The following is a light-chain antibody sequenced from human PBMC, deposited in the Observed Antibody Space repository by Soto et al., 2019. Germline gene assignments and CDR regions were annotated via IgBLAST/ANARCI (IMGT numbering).Light chain of an antibody. J-gene: IGLJ1*01. CDR2: DVS. V-gene: IGLV2-14*01. CDR1: SSDVGGYNY. Sequence: QSALTQPASVSGSPGKSITISCTGTSSDVGGYNYVSWYQQLPGKAPKLMIYDVSNRPSGVSDRFSGSKSGNTASLTISGLQAEDEADYYCSSYTSSSTRVFGTGTKLTVL. CDR3: SSYTSSSTRV.